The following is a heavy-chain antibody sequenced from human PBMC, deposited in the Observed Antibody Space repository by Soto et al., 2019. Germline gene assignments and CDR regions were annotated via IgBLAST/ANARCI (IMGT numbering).Heavy chain of an antibody. J-gene: IGHJ6*03. Sequence: SETLSLTCTVSGGSISSYYWSWIRQPPGKGLEWIGYIYYSGSTNYNPSLKSRVTISVDTSKNQFSLKLSSVTAADTAVYYCARQGKALIFGVVSNYYYYYMDVWGKGTTVTVSS. CDR1: GGSISSYY. V-gene: IGHV4-59*08. D-gene: IGHD3-3*01. CDR3: ARQGKALIFGVVSNYYYYYMDV. CDR2: IYYSGST.